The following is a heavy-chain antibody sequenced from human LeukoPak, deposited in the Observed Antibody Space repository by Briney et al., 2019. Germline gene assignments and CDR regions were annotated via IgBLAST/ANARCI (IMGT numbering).Heavy chain of an antibody. CDR1: GYTFIGYY. Sequence: ASVKVSCKASGYTFIGYYMHWVRQAPGQGLEWMGWINPNSGGTNYAQKFQGRVTMTRDTSISTAYMELSRLRSDDTAVYYCARAEHDYVWGSYRYYYMDVWGKGTAVTVSS. CDR2: INPNSGGT. J-gene: IGHJ6*03. V-gene: IGHV1-2*02. D-gene: IGHD3-16*02. CDR3: ARAEHDYVWGSYRYYYMDV.